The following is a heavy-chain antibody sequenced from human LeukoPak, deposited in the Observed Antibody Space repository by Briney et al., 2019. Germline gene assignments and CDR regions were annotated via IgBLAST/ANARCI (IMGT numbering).Heavy chain of an antibody. CDR3: ATSQYSSSWYVFDY. CDR1: GYTFTSNY. Sequence: ASVKVSCKAFGYTFTSNYMHWVRQAPGQGPEWMGVISPSGGSTIYAQKFQGRVTMTEDTSTDTAYMELSSLRSEDTAVYYCATSQYSSSWYVFDYWGQGTLVTVSS. V-gene: IGHV1-46*01. CDR2: ISPSGGST. J-gene: IGHJ4*02. D-gene: IGHD6-13*01.